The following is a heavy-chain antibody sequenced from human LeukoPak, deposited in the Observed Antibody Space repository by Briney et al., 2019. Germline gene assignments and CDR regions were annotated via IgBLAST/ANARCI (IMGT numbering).Heavy chain of an antibody. CDR2: INHSGST. D-gene: IGHD3-3*01. CDR1: GGSFSGYY. V-gene: IGHV4-34*01. J-gene: IGHJ4*02. Sequence: KPSKTLSLTCAVYGGSFSGYYWSWIRQPPGKGLEWIGEINHSGSTNYNPSLKSRVTISVDTSKNQFSLKLSSVTAADTAVYYCARVYDFWSGYYTGRSPPYFDYWGQGTLVTVSS. CDR3: ARVYDFWSGYYTGRSPPYFDY.